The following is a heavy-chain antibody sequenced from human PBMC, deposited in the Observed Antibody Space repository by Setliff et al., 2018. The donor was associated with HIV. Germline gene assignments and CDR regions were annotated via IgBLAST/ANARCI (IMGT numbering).Heavy chain of an antibody. CDR1: GDTFTTYA. V-gene: IGHV1-3*01. Sequence: CKASGDTFTTYALHWVRQASGQRLEWMGWINAGNGDTKSSQKFQGRVTITRDTSASTAYMELSSLRSEDTGVYYCAIGSSNWPHRPNNYYFDYWGQGTLVTVSS. CDR3: AIGSSNWPHRPNNYYFDY. CDR2: INAGNGDT. D-gene: IGHD6-13*01. J-gene: IGHJ4*02.